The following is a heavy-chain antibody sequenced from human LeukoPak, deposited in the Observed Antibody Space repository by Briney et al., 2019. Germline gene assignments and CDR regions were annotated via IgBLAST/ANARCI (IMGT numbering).Heavy chain of an antibody. Sequence: GASVKVPCKASGYTFTGYYMHWVRQAPGQGLEWMGWINPNSGGTNYAQKFQGRVTMTRDTSISTAYMELSRLRSDDTAVYYCARDTPSAGSGSLKLVDYYYYMDVWGKGTTVTISS. CDR1: GYTFTGYY. V-gene: IGHV1-2*02. J-gene: IGHJ6*03. D-gene: IGHD1-26*01. CDR3: ARDTPSAGSGSLKLVDYYYYMDV. CDR2: INPNSGGT.